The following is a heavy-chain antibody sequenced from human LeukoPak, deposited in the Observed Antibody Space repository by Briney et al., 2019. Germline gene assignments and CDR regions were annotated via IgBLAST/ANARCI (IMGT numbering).Heavy chain of an antibody. V-gene: IGHV1-2*02. CDR2: INANSGGT. Sequence: ASVKVSCKASGYTFTGYYMHWVRQAPGQGLEWMGWINANSGGTNYAQKFQGRVTMTRDTSISTAYMELSRLRSDDTAVYYCARLSIAARSDFDYWGQGTLDTVSS. D-gene: IGHD6-6*01. CDR3: ARLSIAARSDFDY. J-gene: IGHJ4*02. CDR1: GYTFTGYY.